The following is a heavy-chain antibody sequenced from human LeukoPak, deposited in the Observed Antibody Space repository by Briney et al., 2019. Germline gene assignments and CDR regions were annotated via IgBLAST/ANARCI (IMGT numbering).Heavy chain of an antibody. V-gene: IGHV4-59*08. CDR2: IYYSGST. D-gene: IGHD3-10*01. CDR3: ARHLIRRVRVFDY. Sequence: PSETLSLTCTVSGGSISSYYWSWIRQPPGKGLEWIGYIYYSGSTYYNPSLKNRVTISVDTSKNQFSLKLSSVTAADTAVYYCARHLIRRVRVFDYWGQGTLVTVSS. J-gene: IGHJ4*02. CDR1: GGSISSYY.